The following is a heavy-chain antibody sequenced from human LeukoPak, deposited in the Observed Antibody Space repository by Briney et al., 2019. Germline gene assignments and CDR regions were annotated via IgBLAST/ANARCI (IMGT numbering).Heavy chain of an antibody. V-gene: IGHV1-18*01. D-gene: IGHD1-7*01. J-gene: IGHJ3*02. CDR1: GYTFTSYG. CDR3: ARSITGTTPGAFDI. Sequence: GASVKVSCKASGYTFTSYGISWVLQAPGHGLEWMGWISAYNGNTNYAQKLQGRVTMTTDTSTSTAYMELRSLRSDDTAVYYCARSITGTTPGAFDIWGQGTMVTVSS. CDR2: ISAYNGNT.